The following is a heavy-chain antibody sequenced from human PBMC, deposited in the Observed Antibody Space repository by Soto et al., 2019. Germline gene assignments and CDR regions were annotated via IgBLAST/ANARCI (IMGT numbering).Heavy chain of an antibody. Sequence: GSLILSCLASGFIFRSYAMHWVRQAPGKGLEWVAVITYDGANGYYADSVKGRFAISRDNSKSTLFLQMNSLRPEDTAVYYCARAFSGSYPNFDYWGQGTLVTVSS. CDR3: ARAFSGSYPNFDY. CDR2: ITYDGANG. CDR1: GFIFRSYA. J-gene: IGHJ4*02. V-gene: IGHV3-30*09. D-gene: IGHD1-26*01.